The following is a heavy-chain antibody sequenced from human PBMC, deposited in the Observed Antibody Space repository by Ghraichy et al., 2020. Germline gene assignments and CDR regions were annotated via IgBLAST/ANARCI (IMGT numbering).Heavy chain of an antibody. D-gene: IGHD5-12*01. V-gene: IGHV4-34*01. CDR3: ARERGYSRNFDY. CDR1: GGSFSGYY. J-gene: IGHJ4*02. Sequence: SETLSLTCAVYGGSFSGYYWSWIRQPPGKGLEWIGEINHSGSTNYNPSLKSRVTISVDTSKNQFSLKLSSVTAADTAVYYCARERGYSRNFDYWGQGTLVTVSS. CDR2: INHSGST.